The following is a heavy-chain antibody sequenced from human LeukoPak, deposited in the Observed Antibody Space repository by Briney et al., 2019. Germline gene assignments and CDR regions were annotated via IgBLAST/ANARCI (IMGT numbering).Heavy chain of an antibody. D-gene: IGHD4-11*01. V-gene: IGHV4-34*01. Sequence: SETLSLTCAVYGESFRAYYWTWLRQPPGKGLEWIGEISHSGSTNYNPSLTSRGTISVETSKNQFSLRLSSVTAADTAVYYCARGDYGNQRSNNWFDPWGQGTLVTVSS. CDR2: ISHSGST. J-gene: IGHJ5*02. CDR1: GESFRAYY. CDR3: ARGDYGNQRSNNWFDP.